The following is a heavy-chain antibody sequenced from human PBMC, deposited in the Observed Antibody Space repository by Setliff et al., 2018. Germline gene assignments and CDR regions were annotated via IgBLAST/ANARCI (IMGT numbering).Heavy chain of an antibody. CDR3: VREYSGGGLT. V-gene: IGHV1-18*01. J-gene: IGHJ3*01. D-gene: IGHD1-26*01. CDR1: GYTFTSSG. Sequence: ASVKVSCKASGYTFTSSGISWVRQAPGQGLEWMGWISVYNGYIVYAQKLQGRVTMTTDTSTNTVYMELRSLRSDDTAVYFCVREYSGGGLTWGQGTMVTVSS. CDR2: ISVYNGYI.